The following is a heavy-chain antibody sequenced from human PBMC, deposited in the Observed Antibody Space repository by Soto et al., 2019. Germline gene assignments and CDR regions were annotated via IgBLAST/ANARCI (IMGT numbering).Heavy chain of an antibody. Sequence: QVQVVQSGAEVKKPGASVKVSCKASGYTFTNHYIHWVRQAPGLGLEWIGIINTSGGATSYAHKFQARVDMTRQTSTSTVYMELRSRRSEDTAVYYCVRDGEGQWPWVGSTFDFWGQGTMVAVS. CDR3: VRDGEGQWPWVGSTFDF. CDR1: GYTFTNHY. CDR2: INTSGGAT. D-gene: IGHD6-19*01. J-gene: IGHJ3*01. V-gene: IGHV1-46*03.